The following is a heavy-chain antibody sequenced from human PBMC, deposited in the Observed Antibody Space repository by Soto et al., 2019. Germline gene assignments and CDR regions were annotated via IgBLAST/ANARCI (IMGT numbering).Heavy chain of an antibody. J-gene: IGHJ5*02. CDR2: IYYSGST. CDR1: GGSISSYY. D-gene: IGHD1-7*01. CDR3: ARVNNWNYYWFDP. Sequence: SETLSLTCTVSGGSISSYYWSWIRQPPGKGLEWIGYIYYSGSTNYNPSLKSRVTISVDTSKNQFSLKLSSVTAADTAVYYCARVNNWNYYWFDPWGQGTLVTVSS. V-gene: IGHV4-59*01.